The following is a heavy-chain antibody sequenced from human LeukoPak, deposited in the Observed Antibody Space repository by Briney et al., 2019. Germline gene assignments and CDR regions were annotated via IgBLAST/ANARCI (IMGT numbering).Heavy chain of an antibody. V-gene: IGHV3-23*01. CDR2: ISGNGDYT. CDR3: AKRGIATAASFDY. J-gene: IGHJ4*02. Sequence: PGGSLRLSCAASGFTFSSYAMSWVRQAPGKGLEWVSTISGNGDYTFYADSVKGRFTISRDNSKNTLYLQMNSLRADDTAVYYCAKRGIATAASFDYWGQGTPVPVSS. D-gene: IGHD6-13*01. CDR1: GFTFSSYA.